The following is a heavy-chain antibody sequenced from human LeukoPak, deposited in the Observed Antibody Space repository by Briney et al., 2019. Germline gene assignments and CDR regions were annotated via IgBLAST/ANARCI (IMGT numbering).Heavy chain of an antibody. CDR1: GGSISSYY. V-gene: IGHV4-59*08. D-gene: IGHD3-10*01. CDR2: IYYSGST. Sequence: NTSETLSLTCTVSGGSISSYYWSWIRQPPWKGLEWIGYIYYSGSTNYNPSLKSRVTISVDTSKNQFSLKLSSVTAADTAVYYCARQFWDPTGDRGREDWFDPWGQGTLVTVSS. CDR3: ARQFWDPTGDRGREDWFDP. J-gene: IGHJ5*02.